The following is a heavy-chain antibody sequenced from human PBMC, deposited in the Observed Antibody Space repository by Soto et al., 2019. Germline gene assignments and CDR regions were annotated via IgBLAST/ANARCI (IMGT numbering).Heavy chain of an antibody. CDR2: LNHDGRNT. J-gene: IGHJ4*02. Sequence: VQLLESGGDLVQSGGSLRLSCEASGFTFNDFGMSWVRQTPGKGLEWVSTLNHDGRNTHYAASVEGRFTIPRDNSKNTLYLQMGSLRAEDTAIYYCAKDAGNEESLFDYWGRGTLVTVSS. CDR3: AKDAGNEESLFDY. V-gene: IGHV3-23*01. CDR1: GFTFNDFG.